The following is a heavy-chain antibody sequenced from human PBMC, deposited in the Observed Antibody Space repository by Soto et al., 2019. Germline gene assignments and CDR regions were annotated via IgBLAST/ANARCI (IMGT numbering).Heavy chain of an antibody. J-gene: IGHJ4*02. CDR1: GGSFSGYY. D-gene: IGHD5-18*01. V-gene: IGHV4-34*01. CDR2: INHSGST. CDR3: ARGRGYSYAMSFDY. Sequence: QVQLQQWGAGLLKPSETLSLTCAVYGGSFSGYYWSWIRQPPGKGLEWIGEINHSGSTNYNPSLKSPVTIYVDTSKNQFSLKLSSVTAADTAVYYCARGRGYSYAMSFDYWGQGTLVTVSS.